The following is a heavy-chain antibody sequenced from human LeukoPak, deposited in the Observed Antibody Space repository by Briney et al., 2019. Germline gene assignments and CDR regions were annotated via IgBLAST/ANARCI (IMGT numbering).Heavy chain of an antibody. V-gene: IGHV1-8*01. Sequence: ASVKVSCKASGYTFTSYDINWVRQATGQGLEWMGWMNPNSGNTGYAQKFQGRVTMTRNTSISTAYMELSRLRSDDTAVHYCARVPRPQWLVSYYYYYMDVWGKGTTVTISS. CDR2: MNPNSGNT. J-gene: IGHJ6*03. CDR3: ARVPRPQWLVSYYYYYMDV. CDR1: GYTFTSYD. D-gene: IGHD6-19*01.